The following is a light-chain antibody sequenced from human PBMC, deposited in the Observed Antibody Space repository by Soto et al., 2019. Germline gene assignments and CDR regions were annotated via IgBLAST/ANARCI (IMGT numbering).Light chain of an antibody. V-gene: IGKV1-27*01. CDR3: QKYSSVLT. Sequence: DIQMTQSPSSLSASVGDRVTITCRASQGISNFLAWYQQKPGKVPPLLISAASTLPSGVPSRFSGSGSGTDFTLTITSLQPEDVATYYCQKYSSVLTFGQGTRLEIK. CDR2: AAS. J-gene: IGKJ5*01. CDR1: QGISNF.